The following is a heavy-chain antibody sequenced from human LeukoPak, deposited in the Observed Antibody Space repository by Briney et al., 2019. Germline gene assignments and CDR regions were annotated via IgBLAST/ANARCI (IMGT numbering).Heavy chain of an antibody. D-gene: IGHD6-13*01. Sequence: ASVKVSCKASGYTFTGSYIHWVRQAPGQGLEWMGWISAYNGNTNYAQKLQGKVTMTTDTSTSTAYMELRSLRSDDTAVYYCARGEAAVTPIDYWGQGTLVTVSS. J-gene: IGHJ4*02. CDR2: ISAYNGNT. CDR1: GYTFTGSY. CDR3: ARGEAAVTPIDY. V-gene: IGHV1-18*04.